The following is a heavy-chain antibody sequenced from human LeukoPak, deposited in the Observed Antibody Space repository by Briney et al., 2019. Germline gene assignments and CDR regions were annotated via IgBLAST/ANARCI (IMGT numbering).Heavy chain of an antibody. CDR3: ARLLRFLEWDYFDY. J-gene: IGHJ4*02. CDR1: GFTFSSYW. V-gene: IGHV3-7*01. Sequence: GGSLRLSCAASGFTFSSYWMSWVRQAPGKGLEWVANIKQDGSEKYYVDSVKGRFTISRDNAKNSLYLQMNSLRAEDTAVYYCARLLRFLEWDYFDYWGQGTLVTVSS. D-gene: IGHD3-3*01. CDR2: IKQDGSEK.